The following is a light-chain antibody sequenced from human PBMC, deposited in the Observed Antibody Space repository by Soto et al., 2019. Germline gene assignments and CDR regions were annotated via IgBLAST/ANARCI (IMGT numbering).Light chain of an antibody. CDR2: DAS. Sequence: IVLTQSPVTLSLSPGERATLSCRASQSVRTYLAWYQVKPGQAPRLLIYDASSRATGVPARFSGSGSGTDFTLTISRLDPADFAVYYCQQYGTSPRWTFGQGTKVDIK. CDR1: QSVRTY. J-gene: IGKJ1*01. CDR3: QQYGTSPRWT. V-gene: IGKV3-20*01.